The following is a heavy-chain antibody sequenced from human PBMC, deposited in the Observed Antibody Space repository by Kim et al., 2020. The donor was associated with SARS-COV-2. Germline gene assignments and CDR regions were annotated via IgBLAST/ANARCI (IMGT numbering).Heavy chain of an antibody. D-gene: IGHD3-10*01. CDR1: GGSISSSSYY. CDR2: IYYSGST. CDR3: ASERWGAYYGSGTDQLGVDY. J-gene: IGHJ4*02. Sequence: SETLSLTCTVSGGSISSSSYYWGWIRQPPGKGLEWIGSIYYSGSTYYNPSLKSRVTISVDTSKNQFSLKLSSVTAADTAVYYCASERWGAYYGSGTDQLGVDYWGQGTLVTVSS. V-gene: IGHV4-39*01.